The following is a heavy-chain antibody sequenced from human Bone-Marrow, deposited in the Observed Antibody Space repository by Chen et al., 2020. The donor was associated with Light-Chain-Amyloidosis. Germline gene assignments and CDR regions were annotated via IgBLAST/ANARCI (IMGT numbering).Heavy chain of an antibody. D-gene: IGHD3-10*01. Sequence: QVSLVESGGGVVQPGGSLRLSCVASRFTFSNYGMHWVRQAPGKGLEWVAVIPYDGNNKHYADSVQGRFTISRENSENTLYLQMSSLRAEDSAVYYCAKDLNFGSGTFYSGYYFDYWGQGTLVTVSS. V-gene: IGHV3-30*18. CDR1: RFTFSNYG. J-gene: IGHJ4*02. CDR2: IPYDGNNK. CDR3: AKDLNFGSGTFYSGYYFDY.